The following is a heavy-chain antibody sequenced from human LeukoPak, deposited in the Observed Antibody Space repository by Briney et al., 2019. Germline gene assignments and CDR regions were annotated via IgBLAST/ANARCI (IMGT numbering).Heavy chain of an antibody. CDR3: ATYYYDSIGYDLDY. CDR2: INANAGNT. Sequence: ASVKVSCKASGYTFTSYAMNWVRQAPGQGLEWMAWINANAGNTKYAQGFTGRFAFSLDTSLSTAYMQISSRKAEDTAVYYCATYYYDSIGYDLDYWGQGTLVTVSS. D-gene: IGHD3-22*01. V-gene: IGHV7-4-1*02. CDR1: GYTFTSYA. J-gene: IGHJ4*02.